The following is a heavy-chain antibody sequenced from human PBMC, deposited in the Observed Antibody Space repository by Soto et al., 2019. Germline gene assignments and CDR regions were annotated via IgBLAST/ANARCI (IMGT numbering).Heavy chain of an antibody. Sequence: GGSLRLSCAASGFTFSSYAMSWVRQAPGKGLEWVSAISGSGGSTYYADSVKGRFTISRDNSKNTLYPQMNSLRAEDTAVYYCAKGSFVSSPDCTNGVCSPFDYWGQGTLVTVSS. CDR3: AKGSFVSSPDCTNGVCSPFDY. J-gene: IGHJ4*02. CDR1: GFTFSSYA. V-gene: IGHV3-23*01. CDR2: ISGSGGST. D-gene: IGHD2-8*01.